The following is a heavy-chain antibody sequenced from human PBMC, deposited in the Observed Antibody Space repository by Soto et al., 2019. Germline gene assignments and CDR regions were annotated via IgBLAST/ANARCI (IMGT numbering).Heavy chain of an antibody. J-gene: IGHJ4*02. Sequence: SEILSLTCTVSGGSISGSNYYWAWIRQPPGKGLEWIGSIYQSGNTYYEPSLKSRVTITVDTSKNQFSLRLTSVTAGDTALYFCASGTYPGIGYWGQGTLVNVSS. CDR2: IYQSGNT. D-gene: IGHD1-26*01. V-gene: IGHV4-39*01. CDR3: ASGTYPGIGY. CDR1: GGSISGSNYY.